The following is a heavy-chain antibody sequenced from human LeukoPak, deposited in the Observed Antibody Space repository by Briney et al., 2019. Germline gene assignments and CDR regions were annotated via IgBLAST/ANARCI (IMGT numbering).Heavy chain of an antibody. V-gene: IGHV3-30-3*01. CDR2: ISYDGSNK. Sequence: GGSLRLSCAASGFTFSSYPMHWVRQAPGKGLEWVAVISYDGSNKYYADSVKGRFTISRDNSKNTLYLQMNSLRAEDTAVYYCARAEAAPFAFDYWGQGTLVTVSS. D-gene: IGHD6-6*01. CDR1: GFTFSSYP. CDR3: ARAEAAPFAFDY. J-gene: IGHJ4*02.